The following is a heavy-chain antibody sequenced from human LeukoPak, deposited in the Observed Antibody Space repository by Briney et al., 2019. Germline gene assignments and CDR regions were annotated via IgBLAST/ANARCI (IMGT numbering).Heavy chain of an antibody. V-gene: IGHV3-23*01. CDR2: ISGSGGST. CDR3: AKAPPTMVRGVIMGYFDY. Sequence: GGSLRLSCAASGFTFSSYAMSWVRQAPGKGLEWVSAISGSGGSTYYADSVKGRFTISRDNSKNTLYLQMNSLRAEDTAVYYCAKAPPTMVRGVIMGYFDYWGQGTLVTVSS. D-gene: IGHD3-10*01. CDR1: GFTFSSYA. J-gene: IGHJ4*02.